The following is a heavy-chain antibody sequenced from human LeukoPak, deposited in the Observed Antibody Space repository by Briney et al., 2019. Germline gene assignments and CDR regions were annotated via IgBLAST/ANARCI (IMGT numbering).Heavy chain of an antibody. CDR1: GFTFSSYG. Sequence: PGGSLRLSCAASGFTFSSYGMHWVRQAPGKGLEWVAVISYDGSNKYYADSVKGRFTISRDNSKNTLYLQMNSLRAEDTAVYYCAKDVGCSSTSCYVDYYYYGMDVWGQGTMVTVSS. CDR3: AKDVGCSSTSCYVDYYYYGMDV. V-gene: IGHV3-30*18. D-gene: IGHD2-2*01. CDR2: ISYDGSNK. J-gene: IGHJ6*02.